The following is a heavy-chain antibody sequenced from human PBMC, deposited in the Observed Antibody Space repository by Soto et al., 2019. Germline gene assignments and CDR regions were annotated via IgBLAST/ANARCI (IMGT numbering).Heavy chain of an antibody. V-gene: IGHV4-59*01. CDR1: GGSISSYY. J-gene: IGHJ4*02. CDR3: ARIPGPVVGY. Sequence: PSETLSLTCTVSGGSISSYYWIWIRQPPGKGLEWIGYIYYSGSTNYNPSLKSRVTISVDTSKNQFSLKLSSVTAADTAVYYCARIPGPVVGYWGQGTLVTVSS. CDR2: IYYSGST.